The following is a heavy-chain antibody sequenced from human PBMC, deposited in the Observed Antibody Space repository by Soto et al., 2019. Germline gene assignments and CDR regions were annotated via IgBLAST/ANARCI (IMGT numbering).Heavy chain of an antibody. CDR3: AKGLIAVSRSYYSYGMDV. CDR1: GFTFSSYA. D-gene: IGHD6-19*01. J-gene: IGHJ6*02. CDR2: IRGSGGST. Sequence: EVQLLESGGGLVQPGGSLRLSCAASGFTFSSYAMSWVRQAPGKGLEWVSAIRGSGGSTYYADSVKGRFTISRDNSKNTLYLQMNSLRAEDTAVYYCAKGLIAVSRSYYSYGMDVWGQGTTVTVSS. V-gene: IGHV3-23*01.